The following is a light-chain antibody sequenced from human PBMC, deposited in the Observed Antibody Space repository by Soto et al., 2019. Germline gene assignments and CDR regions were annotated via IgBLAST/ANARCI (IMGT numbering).Light chain of an antibody. CDR2: DAS. V-gene: IGKV1-33*01. CDR3: QQYDNPMHT. J-gene: IGKJ2*01. Sequence: DIQMTQSPSSLSASVGDRVTITCQASQDISSYLSWYQQKPGKAPKLLIYDASNLETGVPSRFSGSGSGTDFTFTISSLQPEDIATYYCQQYDNPMHTFGQGTKLEIK. CDR1: QDISSY.